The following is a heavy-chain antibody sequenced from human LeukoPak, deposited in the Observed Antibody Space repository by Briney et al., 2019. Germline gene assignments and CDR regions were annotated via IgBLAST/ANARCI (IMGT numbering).Heavy chain of an antibody. J-gene: IGHJ4*02. V-gene: IGHV1-2*06. CDR3: ARDHGYSGYAPYYFDY. D-gene: IGHD5-12*01. CDR1: GYTFTGCY. Sequence: ASVKVSCKASGYTFTGCYIHWVRQAPGQGLEWMGRINPNSGGTNYAQKFQGRVTMTRDTSISTAYMELSRLTSDDTAVYYCARDHGYSGYAPYYFDYWGQGTLVTVSS. CDR2: INPNSGGT.